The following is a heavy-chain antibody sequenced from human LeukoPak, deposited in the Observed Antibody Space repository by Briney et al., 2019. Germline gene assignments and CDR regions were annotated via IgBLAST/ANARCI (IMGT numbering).Heavy chain of an antibody. D-gene: IGHD3-22*01. J-gene: IGHJ4*02. CDR1: GFTFSSYA. CDR2: ISGSGGTT. V-gene: IGHV3-23*01. Sequence: PGGSLRLSCAASGFTFSSYAMHWVRQAPGKGLEWVSVISGSGGTTYYADSVKGRFTTSRDNSKNTLYLQMNSLRAEDTAVYYCARGAYYYEDWGQGTLVTVSS. CDR3: ARGAYYYED.